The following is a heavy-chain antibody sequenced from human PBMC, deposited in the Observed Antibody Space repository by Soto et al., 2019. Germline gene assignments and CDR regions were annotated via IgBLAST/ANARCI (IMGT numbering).Heavy chain of an antibody. V-gene: IGHV3-30*03. D-gene: IGHD6-19*01. J-gene: IGHJ6*01. CDR3: AREQWLREGYFYAMDV. CDR1: GFTFKTYG. Sequence: QVQLVESGGGVVQPGRSLRLSCAASGFTFKTYGMHWVRQAPGKGLEWVAVISFGGTDKYYADSVKGRFSISRDNSKSTLYLQMNTRTADDTAVYYWAREQWLREGYFYAMDVWGQGNTVNVSS. CDR2: ISFGGTDK.